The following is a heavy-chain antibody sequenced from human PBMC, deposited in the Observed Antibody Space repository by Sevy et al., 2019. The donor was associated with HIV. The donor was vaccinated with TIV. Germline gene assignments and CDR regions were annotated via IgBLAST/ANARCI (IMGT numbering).Heavy chain of an antibody. Sequence: GSLRLPCAASGFTFSSYSMNWVRQAPGKGLEWVSSISSSSSYIYYADTVKGRFTISRDNAKNSLYLQMNSLGAEDTAVYYCARDTYYYDSSGKPSLFDYWGQGTLVTVSS. CDR1: GFTFSSYS. V-gene: IGHV3-21*01. D-gene: IGHD3-22*01. CDR2: ISSSSSYI. CDR3: ARDTYYYDSSGKPSLFDY. J-gene: IGHJ4*02.